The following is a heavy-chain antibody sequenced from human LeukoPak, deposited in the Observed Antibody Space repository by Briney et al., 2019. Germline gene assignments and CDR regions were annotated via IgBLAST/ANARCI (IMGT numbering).Heavy chain of an antibody. D-gene: IGHD3-10*01. CDR1: GGSISSGPYS. CDR2: IYHSGST. V-gene: IGHV4-4*02. Sequence: SETLSLTCAVSGGSISSGPYSWSWIRQPPGKGLEWIGEIYHSGSTNYNPSLKSRVTISVDKSKNQFSLKLSSVTAADTAVYYCARGYYYGSGSLTTWGQGTLVTVSS. J-gene: IGHJ5*02. CDR3: ARGYYYGSGSLTT.